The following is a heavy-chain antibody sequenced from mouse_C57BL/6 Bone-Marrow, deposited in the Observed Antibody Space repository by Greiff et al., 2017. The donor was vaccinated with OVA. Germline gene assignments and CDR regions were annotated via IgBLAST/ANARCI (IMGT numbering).Heavy chain of an antibody. D-gene: IGHD2-3*01. V-gene: IGHV1-63*01. J-gene: IGHJ1*03. Sequence: VQLQQSGAELVRPGTSVKMSCKASGYTFTNYWIGWAKQRPGHGLEWIGDIYPGGGYTNYNEKFKGKATLTADKSSSTAYMQFSSLTSEDSAVYYCARRDGYFYWYFDDWGTGTTVTVSS. CDR2: IYPGGGYT. CDR3: ARRDGYFYWYFDD. CDR1: GYTFTNYW.